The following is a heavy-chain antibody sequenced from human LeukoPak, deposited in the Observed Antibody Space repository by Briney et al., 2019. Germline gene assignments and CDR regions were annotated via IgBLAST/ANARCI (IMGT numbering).Heavy chain of an antibody. Sequence: GGSLRLSCAASGFTFSSYAMHWVRQAPGKGLEWVAVISYDGSNKYYADSVKGRFTISRDNSKNTLYLQMNSLRAEDTAVYYCARDARFLGISHDLDYWGQGTLVTVSS. CDR3: ARDARFLGISHDLDY. D-gene: IGHD3-3*01. CDR2: ISYDGSNK. J-gene: IGHJ4*02. V-gene: IGHV3-30-3*01. CDR1: GFTFSSYA.